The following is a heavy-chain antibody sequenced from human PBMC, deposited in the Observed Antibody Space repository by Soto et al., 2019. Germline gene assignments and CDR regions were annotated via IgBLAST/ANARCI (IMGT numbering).Heavy chain of an antibody. CDR2: IIPIFGTA. CDR3: ASPEIAVAETYYYYYGMDV. D-gene: IGHD6-19*01. Sequence: SVKVSCKASGGTFSSYAISWVRQAPGQGLEWMGGIIPIFGTANYAQKFQGRVTITADESTSTAYMELSSLRSEDTAVYYCASPEIAVAETYYYYYGMDVWGQGTTVTVSS. CDR1: GGTFSSYA. J-gene: IGHJ6*02. V-gene: IGHV1-69*13.